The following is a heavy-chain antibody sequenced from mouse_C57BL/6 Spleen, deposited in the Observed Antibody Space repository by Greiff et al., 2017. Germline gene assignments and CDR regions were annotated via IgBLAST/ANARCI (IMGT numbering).Heavy chain of an antibody. CDR2: IYPGDGDT. CDR3: ARLRSLATGFGY. CDR1: GYAFSSSW. Sequence: VQLQQPGPELVKPGASVKISCKASGYAFSSSWMNWVKQRPGKGLEWIGRIYPGDGDTNYNGKFKGKATLTEDKSSSTAYMQLSSLTSEDSAVYFCARLRSLATGFGYWGQGTLVTVSA. V-gene: IGHV1-82*01. J-gene: IGHJ3*01. D-gene: IGHD1-1*01.